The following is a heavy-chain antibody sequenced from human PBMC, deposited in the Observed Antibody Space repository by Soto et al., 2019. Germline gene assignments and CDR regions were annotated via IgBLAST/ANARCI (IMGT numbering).Heavy chain of an antibody. D-gene: IGHD3-3*01. CDR1: GFTFSSYA. V-gene: IGHV3-30-3*01. CDR2: ISYDGSNK. CDR3: AREFLLRFLEWLFYPMDV. J-gene: IGHJ6*02. Sequence: PGGSLRLSCAASGFTFSSYAMHWVRQAPGKGLEWVAVISYDGSNKYYADSVKGRFTISRDNSKNTPYLQMNSLRAEDTAVYYCAREFLLRFLEWLFYPMDVWGQGTTVTVSS.